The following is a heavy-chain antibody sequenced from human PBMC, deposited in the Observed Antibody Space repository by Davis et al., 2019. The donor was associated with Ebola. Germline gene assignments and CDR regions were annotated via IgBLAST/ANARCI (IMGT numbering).Heavy chain of an antibody. CDR2: IYYSGSA. CDR1: GGSISSYY. Sequence: MPSETLSLTCTVSGGSISSYYWSWIRQPPGKGLEWIGYIYYSGSANYNPSLKSRVTISVDKSKNQFSLKLSSVTAADTAVYYCATGWYCSGGSCLDYWGQGILVTVSS. V-gene: IGHV4-59*12. CDR3: ATGWYCSGGSCLDY. D-gene: IGHD2-15*01. J-gene: IGHJ4*02.